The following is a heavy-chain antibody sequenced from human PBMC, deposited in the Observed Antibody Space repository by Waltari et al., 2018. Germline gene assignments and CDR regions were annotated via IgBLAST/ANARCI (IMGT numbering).Heavy chain of an antibody. CDR2: TRNKVNSYTT. V-gene: IGHV3-72*01. CDR1: GVTFRHHY. D-gene: IGHD5-12*01. CDR3: AREAATIQTYFDY. Sequence: DVQLVESGGGFVQPGGSLRLFCAVSGVTFRHHYINWVRQAPGKGLEWVGRTRNKVNSYTTEYAASVKGRFTISRDDSKNSLHLQMNSLKTEDTAVYYCAREAATIQTYFDYWGQGTLVTVSS. J-gene: IGHJ4*02.